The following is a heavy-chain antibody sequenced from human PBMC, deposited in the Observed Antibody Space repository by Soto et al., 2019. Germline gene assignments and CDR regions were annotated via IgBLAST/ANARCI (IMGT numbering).Heavy chain of an antibody. Sequence: QITLKESGPTLVKPTQPLTLTCTFSGFSLSNSSVGMRWNPQSPGKALEWLAIIYWDDDKRYIPSLQGRLTTTKDSPKNPVVLTMTTTDLVDTATYYGEHRRGGFYYWGQGTLVTVSS. V-gene: IGHV2-5*02. CDR1: GFSLSNSSVG. CDR3: EHRRGGFYY. CDR2: IYWDDDK. D-gene: IGHD3-16*01. J-gene: IGHJ4*02.